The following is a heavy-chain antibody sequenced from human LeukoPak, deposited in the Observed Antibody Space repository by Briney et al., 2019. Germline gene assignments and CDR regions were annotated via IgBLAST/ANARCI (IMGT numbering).Heavy chain of an antibody. CDR1: GFTFSNYW. D-gene: IGHD3-10*01. Sequence: QPGGSLRLSCAASGFTFSNYWMHWVRQAPGKGLEWVSVIYSGGSTYYADSVKGRFTISRDNSKNTLYLQMNSLRAEDTAVYYCAREGSGTIDYWGQGTLVTVSS. CDR3: AREGSGTIDY. CDR2: IYSGGST. J-gene: IGHJ4*02. V-gene: IGHV3-66*01.